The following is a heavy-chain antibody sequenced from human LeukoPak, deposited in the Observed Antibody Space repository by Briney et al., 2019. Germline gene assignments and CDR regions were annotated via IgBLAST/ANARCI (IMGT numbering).Heavy chain of an antibody. CDR3: AKDLGGEPYYYYGWDV. CDR1: GFTFSSYA. CDR2: ISGGGGGT. J-gene: IGHJ6*02. V-gene: IGHV3-23*01. Sequence: PGGSLRLSCAASGFTFSSYAMSWVRQAPGKGLEWVSAISGGGGGTFYADSVKGRFTISRDNAKNTLYLQMNTLRAEDTAVYYCAKDLGGEPYYYYGWDVWGQGTTVTVSS. D-gene: IGHD1-14*01.